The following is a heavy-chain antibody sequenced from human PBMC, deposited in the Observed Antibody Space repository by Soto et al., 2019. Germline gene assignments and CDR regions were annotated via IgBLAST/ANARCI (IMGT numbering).Heavy chain of an antibody. D-gene: IGHD1-20*01. V-gene: IGHV5-51*01. J-gene: IGHJ4*02. CDR3: AALTGATFH. Sequence: RGESLKISCKASGYSFNSYWIGWVRQMPGKGLEWMGIVHPGNSDIRYSPSFQGQVTVSVDRSISTAYLQWSSLKASDTAMYYCAALTGATFHWGQGTLVTVSS. CDR2: VHPGNSDI. CDR1: GYSFNSYW.